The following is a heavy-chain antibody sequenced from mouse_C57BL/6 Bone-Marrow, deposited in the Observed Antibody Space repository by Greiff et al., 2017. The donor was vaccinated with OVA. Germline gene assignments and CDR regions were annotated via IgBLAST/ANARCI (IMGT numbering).Heavy chain of an antibody. CDR2: IYPGSGST. V-gene: IGHV1-55*01. CDR1: GYTFTSYW. CDR3: ASRCYGSSWDFDV. D-gene: IGHD1-1*01. J-gene: IGHJ1*03. Sequence: VKLQESGAELVKPGASVKMSCKASGYTFTSYWITWVKQRPGQGLEWIGDIYPGSGSTNYNEKFKGKATLTVDKSSSTAYMQLSSLTSEDSAVYYCASRCYGSSWDFDVWGTGTTVTVSA.